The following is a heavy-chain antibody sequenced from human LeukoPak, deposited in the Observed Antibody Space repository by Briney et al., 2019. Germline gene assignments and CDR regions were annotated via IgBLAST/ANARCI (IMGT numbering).Heavy chain of an antibody. CDR2: ISAYNGNT. V-gene: IGHV1-18*01. J-gene: IGHJ4*02. CDR3: ARVYYDILTGYPYPGY. Sequence: ASVKVSCKASGYTFTSYGISWVRQAPGQRLEWMGWISAYNGNTNYAQKLQGRVTMTTDTSTSTAYMELRSLRSDDTAVYYCARVYYDILTGYPYPGYWGQGTLVTVSS. CDR1: GYTFTSYG. D-gene: IGHD3-9*01.